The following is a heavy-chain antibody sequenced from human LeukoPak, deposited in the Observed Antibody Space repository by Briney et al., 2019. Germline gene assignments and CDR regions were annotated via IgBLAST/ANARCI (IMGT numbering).Heavy chain of an antibody. Sequence: PGGSLRLSCAASGFTFNDYYMNWIRRAPGKGLEWVSYISSSGSSIHYADSVKGRFTISRDNAKNSLFLQMNSLRAEDTAVYYCVRASYYYDTSGSPRGWFDPWGQGTLVTVSS. CDR1: GFTFNDYY. CDR3: VRASYYYDTSGSPRGWFDP. J-gene: IGHJ5*02. D-gene: IGHD3-22*01. V-gene: IGHV3-11*01. CDR2: ISSSGSSI.